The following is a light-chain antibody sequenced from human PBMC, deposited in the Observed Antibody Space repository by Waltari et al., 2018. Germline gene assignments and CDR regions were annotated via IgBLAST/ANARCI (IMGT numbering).Light chain of an antibody. CDR3: QASYTTPYS. J-gene: IGKJ2*03. V-gene: IGKV1-39*01. Sequence: DLQMTQSPSSLSASVGDRVTIPCRASQNIRGYLSWYQQKPGIAPKLVIYAASTLQSGVPSRFSGSGSGTNFTLTITSLQAEDFATYFCQASYTTPYSFGQGTKVEIK. CDR1: QNIRGY. CDR2: AAS.